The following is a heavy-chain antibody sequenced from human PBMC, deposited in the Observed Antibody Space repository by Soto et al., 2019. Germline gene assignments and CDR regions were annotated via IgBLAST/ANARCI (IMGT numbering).Heavy chain of an antibody. J-gene: IGHJ6*03. V-gene: IGHV1-24*01. CDR3: ATVPAILTGYYYYMDV. CDR2: FDPEDGET. CDR1: GYTLTELS. Sequence: ASVKVSCKVSGYTLTELSMHWVRQAPGKGLEWMGGFDPEDGETIYAQKFQGRVTMTEDTSTDTAYMELSSLRSEDTAVYYCATVPAILTGYYYYMDVWGKGTTVTVSS. D-gene: IGHD3-9*01.